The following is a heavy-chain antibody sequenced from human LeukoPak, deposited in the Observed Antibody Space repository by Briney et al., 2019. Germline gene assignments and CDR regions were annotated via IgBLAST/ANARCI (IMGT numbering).Heavy chain of an antibody. D-gene: IGHD6-19*01. CDR1: GFTFSSYS. J-gene: IGHJ4*02. CDR2: ISSGSSYI. Sequence: GGSLRLSCAASGFTFSSYSMNWVRQAPGKGLEWVSSISSGSSYIYYADSVKGRFTISRDNAKNSLCLQMNSLRAEDTAVYYCASVAVAGYFDSWGQGTLVTVSS. V-gene: IGHV3-21*01. CDR3: ASVAVAGYFDS.